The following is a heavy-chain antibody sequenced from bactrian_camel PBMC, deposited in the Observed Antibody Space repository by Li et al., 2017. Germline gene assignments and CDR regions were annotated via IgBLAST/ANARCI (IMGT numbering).Heavy chain of an antibody. CDR1: FAILDDFD. J-gene: IGHJ4*01. CDR2: ISGDAST. D-gene: IGHD3*01. Sequence: VQLVESGGGSVETGGSLRLSCKPSFAILDDFDLMWCRQTPGNECELVASISGDASTYYDDAVKGRFTISHETAKNSIDLQMTSLKPDDTAMYYCAATGQMLKVAGCRAQGTQVTVS. V-gene: IGHV3S63*01.